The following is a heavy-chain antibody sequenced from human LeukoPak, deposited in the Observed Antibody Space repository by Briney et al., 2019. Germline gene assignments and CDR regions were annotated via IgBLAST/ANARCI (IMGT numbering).Heavy chain of an antibody. J-gene: IGHJ4*02. D-gene: IGHD3-22*01. Sequence: GGSLRLSCAVSGITLSNYGMSWVRQAPGKGLEWVAGISDGGGSRNYADSVKGRFTISRDNAKNALYLQMNGLRAEDTGVYYCARECIDGYYESSGYDLWGQGTLVTVSS. CDR2: ISDGGGSR. CDR3: ARECIDGYYESSGYDL. V-gene: IGHV3-23*01. CDR1: GITLSNYG.